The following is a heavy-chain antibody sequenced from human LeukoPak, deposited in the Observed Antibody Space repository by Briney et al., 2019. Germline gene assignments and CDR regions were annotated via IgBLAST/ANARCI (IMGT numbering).Heavy chain of an antibody. Sequence: GGSLRLSCVASGFTSSAFLMSWGRRPAGKRLEWVANIKKGGSEKEYVDSLKGRFSIFRHHAKNSVYLQMNSLRAEDPAVYYCATFAGVVPGGLLLWGKGTTVIVSS. J-gene: IGHJ6*04. V-gene: IGHV3-7*01. CDR2: IKKGGSEK. CDR3: ATFAGVVPGGLLL. D-gene: IGHD2-2*01. CDR1: GFTSSAFL.